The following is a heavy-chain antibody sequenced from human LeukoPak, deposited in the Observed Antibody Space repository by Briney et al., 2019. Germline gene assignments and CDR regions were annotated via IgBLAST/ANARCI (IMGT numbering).Heavy chain of an antibody. V-gene: IGHV3-74*01. CDR1: GFTFSTFW. Sequence: GGSLRLSCAASGFTFSTFWMHWVRQTPGKGLVWVSRISNDGSTTHYADSVKGRFTISRDNTKNTLFLHMNSLRAEDTAVYYCNVRWGPNSDYWGQGALVTVSS. CDR3: NVRWGPNSDY. D-gene: IGHD7-27*01. CDR2: ISNDGSTT. J-gene: IGHJ4*02.